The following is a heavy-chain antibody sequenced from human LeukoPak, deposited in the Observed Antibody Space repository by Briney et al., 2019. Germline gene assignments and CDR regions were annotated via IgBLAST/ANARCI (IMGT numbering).Heavy chain of an antibody. CDR1: GGTFSSYS. V-gene: IGHV1-18*01. D-gene: IGHD5-18*01. CDR2: ISAYNGNT. Sequence: ASVKVSCKPSGGTFSSYSISWVRQAPGQGLEWMGWISAYNGNTNYAQKLQGRVTMTTDTSTSTAYMELRSLRSDDTAVYYCASVDTAMDYFDYWGQGTLVTVSS. CDR3: ASVDTAMDYFDY. J-gene: IGHJ4*02.